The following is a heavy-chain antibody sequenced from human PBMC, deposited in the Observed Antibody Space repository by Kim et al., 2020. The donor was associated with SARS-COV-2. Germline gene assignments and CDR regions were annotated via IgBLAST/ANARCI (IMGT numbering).Heavy chain of an antibody. CDR3: ASIHGDNYYGSGNWFDP. V-gene: IGHV4-59*12. CDR1: GGSITNYF. D-gene: IGHD3-10*01. J-gene: IGHJ5*02. Sequence: SETLSLTCTVSGGSITNYFWSWIRQPPGKGLEWIGFISYSGGTNYNPSLKSRVTISLLTSSNQLSLKMSSLTAADTAVYYCASIHGDNYYGSGNWFDPWGQGTLVTVSS. CDR2: ISYSGGT.